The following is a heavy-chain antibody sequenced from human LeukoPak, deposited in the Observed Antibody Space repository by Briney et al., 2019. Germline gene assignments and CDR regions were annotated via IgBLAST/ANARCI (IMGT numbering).Heavy chain of an antibody. Sequence: SGPALVQPTPTLTLTCTFSGFSINSSGVRLSWLRQPPGKALEWLAPIDWDDDKFYSTSLKTRLTISKDTSKNQVVLTMTNMDPVDTATYYCALSFRSIAVAGTHYYYYMDVWGKGTTVTVSS. CDR3: ALSFRSIAVAGTHYYYYMDV. CDR2: IDWDDDK. J-gene: IGHJ6*03. D-gene: IGHD6-19*01. CDR1: GFSINSSGVR. V-gene: IGHV2-70*04.